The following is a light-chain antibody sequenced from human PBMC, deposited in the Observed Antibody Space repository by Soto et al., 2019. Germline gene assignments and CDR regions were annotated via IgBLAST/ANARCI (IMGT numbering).Light chain of an antibody. CDR1: QSVSSSY. Sequence: IMLTQSPGTLSLSPGERATLSFRASQSVSSSYLAWYQQKPGQAPRLLIYGASSRATGIPDRFSGSGSGTDFTLSISRLEPEDFAVYYCQQYGSSPLTFGGGTKV. CDR3: QQYGSSPLT. CDR2: GAS. V-gene: IGKV3-20*01. J-gene: IGKJ4*01.